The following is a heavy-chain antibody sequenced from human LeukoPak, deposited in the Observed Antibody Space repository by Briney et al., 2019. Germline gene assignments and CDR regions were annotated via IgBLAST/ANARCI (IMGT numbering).Heavy chain of an antibody. CDR3: AKSKVVVNNYFDY. CDR2: IKQDGSEK. J-gene: IGHJ4*02. CDR1: GFTFSSYW. V-gene: IGHV3-7*03. Sequence: PGGSLRLSCAASGFTFSSYWMSWVRQAPGKGLEWVANIKQDGSEKYYVDSVKGRFTISRDNAKNSLYLQMNSLRAEDTAVYYCAKSKVVVNNYFDYWGQGTLVTVSS. D-gene: IGHD2-15*01.